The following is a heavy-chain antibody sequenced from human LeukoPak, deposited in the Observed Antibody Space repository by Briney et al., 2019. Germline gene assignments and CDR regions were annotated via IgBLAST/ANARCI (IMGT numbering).Heavy chain of an antibody. D-gene: IGHD1-1*01. Sequence: SETLSLTCTVSGGSISSYYWSWIRQPPGKGLEWIGYIYYSGSTNYNPSLKSRVTISVDTSKNQFSLKLSSVTAADTAVYYCARTTQLRGNDYWGQGIRVTVSS. V-gene: IGHV4-59*01. CDR3: ARTTQLRGNDY. CDR2: IYYSGST. CDR1: GGSISSYY. J-gene: IGHJ4*02.